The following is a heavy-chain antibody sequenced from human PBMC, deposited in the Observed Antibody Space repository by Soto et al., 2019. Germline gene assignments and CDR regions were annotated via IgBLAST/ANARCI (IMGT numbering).Heavy chain of an antibody. J-gene: IGHJ4*02. CDR2: AYHSGNT. V-gene: IGHV4-4*02. Sequence: VHLQESGPGLVKPSGTLSLTCVVSGGSVSSSVWWSWVRQPPGRGLEWIGEAYHSGNTNYKPSLKGRVIISVDKSKNLFSLELNSVTAADTAVYYCARHGDEGIDYCGQGNLVTVSS. CDR3: ARHGDEGIDY. D-gene: IGHD4-17*01. CDR1: GGSVSSSVW.